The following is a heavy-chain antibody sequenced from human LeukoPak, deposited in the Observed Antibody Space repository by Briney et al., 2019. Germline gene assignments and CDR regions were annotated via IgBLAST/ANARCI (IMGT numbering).Heavy chain of an antibody. CDR3: AKGQELDDGVFDS. CDR2: ISSNGETV. V-gene: IGHV3-23*01. J-gene: IGHJ4*02. D-gene: IGHD1-1*01. Sequence: PGGSLRLSCAASGFTFSSIAMSWVRQAPGKGLEWVSAISSNGETVYNADSVKGRFTISRDNSRQTLFLQMSSLRVEDTATYYCAKGQELDDGVFDSWGQGTLVTVSS. CDR1: GFTFSSIA.